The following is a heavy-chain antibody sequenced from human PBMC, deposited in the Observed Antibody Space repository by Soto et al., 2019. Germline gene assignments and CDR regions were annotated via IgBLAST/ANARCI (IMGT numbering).Heavy chain of an antibody. J-gene: IGHJ6*03. Sequence: QLQLQESGPGLVKPSETLSLTCTVSGGSISSSSSSWGWIRQPPGKGLEWLGIISYSGSTYYSPSLKSRVTISVDASKNLFSLKLSSVTAADTAVYYCARTYVTDVVVVPASKDYMDIWGKGPRSPSP. D-gene: IGHD2-2*01. CDR3: ARTYVTDVVVVPASKDYMDI. V-gene: IGHV4-39*01. CDR2: ISYSGST. CDR1: GGSISSSSSS.